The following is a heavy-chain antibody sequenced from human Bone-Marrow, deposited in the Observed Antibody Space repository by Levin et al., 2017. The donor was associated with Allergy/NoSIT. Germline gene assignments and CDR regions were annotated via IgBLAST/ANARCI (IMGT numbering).Heavy chain of an antibody. CDR1: GLSLSTSGVG. CDR2: IYWNDDE. CDR3: AHSRYYYHTTMEKYFDY. V-gene: IGHV2-5*01. D-gene: IGHD3-22*01. J-gene: IGHJ4*02. Sequence: SGPTLVKPTQTLTLTCTFSGLSLSTSGVGVGWIRQPPGKALEWLALIYWNDDERYSRTLKNRLTITKDTSKNQVVLTMTNMDPVDTATYYCAHSRYYYHTTMEKYFDYWGQGTLVTVSS.